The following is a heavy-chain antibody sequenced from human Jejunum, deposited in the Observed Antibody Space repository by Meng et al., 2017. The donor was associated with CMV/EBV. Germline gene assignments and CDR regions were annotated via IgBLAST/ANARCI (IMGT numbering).Heavy chain of an antibody. J-gene: IGHJ3*01. CDR3: AINPWGFPVDV. V-gene: IGHV1-69*01. CDR1: GVRYNTYV. Sequence: GSSVKVSCKASGVRYNTYVINWVRQAPGQGLAWMGGFVPIAGKIKYAQEFQGRVTITTSFMELSSLRPEDTAVYYCAINPWGFPVDVWGQGTLVTVSS. D-gene: IGHD7-27*01. CDR2: FVPIAGKI.